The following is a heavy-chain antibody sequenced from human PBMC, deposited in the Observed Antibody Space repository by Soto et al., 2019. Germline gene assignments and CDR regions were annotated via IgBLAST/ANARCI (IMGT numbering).Heavy chain of an antibody. V-gene: IGHV1-3*01. Sequence: ASVTVSCKASGCTFTSYAMHWVRQAPGQRLEWMGWINAGNGNTKYSQKFQGRVTITRDTSASTAYMELSSLRSEDTAVYYCARDLYCSSTSCHVYGMDVWGQGTTVTVSS. D-gene: IGHD2-2*01. CDR1: GCTFTSYA. J-gene: IGHJ6*02. CDR2: INAGNGNT. CDR3: ARDLYCSSTSCHVYGMDV.